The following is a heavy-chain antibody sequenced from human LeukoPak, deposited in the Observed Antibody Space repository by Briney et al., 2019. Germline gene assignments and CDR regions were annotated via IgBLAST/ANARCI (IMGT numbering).Heavy chain of an antibody. CDR3: TRESGAFSPFGF. CDR1: GGSIITTNW. Sequence: SETLSLTCGVSGGSIITTNWWSWIRQPPGKGLEWIGEVHLNGATNYNPSLESRVSMSIDKSKNQLSLKLSSVTAADTATYYCTRESGAFSPFGFWGQGTLVTVSS. J-gene: IGHJ4*02. CDR2: VHLNGAT. D-gene: IGHD1-26*01. V-gene: IGHV4-4*02.